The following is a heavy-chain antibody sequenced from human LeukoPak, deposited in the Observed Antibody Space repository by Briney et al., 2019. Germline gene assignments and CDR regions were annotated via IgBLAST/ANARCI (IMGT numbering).Heavy chain of an antibody. CDR3: AILPATDTYYYDNRGYYRPGVH. D-gene: IGHD3-22*01. CDR1: GGSISSYY. V-gene: IGHV4-4*07. Sequence: SETLSLTCTVSGGSISSYYWSWIRQPAGKGLEWIGRIYTSGSTNYNPSLKSRVTMSVDTSKNQFSLKLSPATAADTAVYYCAILPATDTYYYDNRGYYRPGVHWGQGTLVTVSS. J-gene: IGHJ4*02. CDR2: IYTSGST.